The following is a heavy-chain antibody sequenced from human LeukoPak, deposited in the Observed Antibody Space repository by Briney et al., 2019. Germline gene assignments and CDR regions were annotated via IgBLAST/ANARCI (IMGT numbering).Heavy chain of an antibody. D-gene: IGHD6-19*01. CDR1: GYTFTSYG. CDR3: ARGLMREYKSGWYMHHFDH. CDR2: ISAYNGNT. V-gene: IGHV1-18*01. Sequence: GASVKVSCKASGYTFTSYGISWVRQAPGQGLEWMGWISAYNGNTNYAQNLQGRVTMTTDTSTRTAYMELRSLRSDDTAVYYCARGLMREYKSGWYMHHFDHWGQGTLVIVSS. J-gene: IGHJ4*02.